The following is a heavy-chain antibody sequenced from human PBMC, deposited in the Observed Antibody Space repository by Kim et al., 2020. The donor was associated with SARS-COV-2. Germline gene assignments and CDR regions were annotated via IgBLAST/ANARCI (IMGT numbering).Heavy chain of an antibody. CDR2: ISSSGSTI. V-gene: IGHV3-48*03. J-gene: IGHJ6*02. CDR1: GFTFSSYE. Sequence: GGSLRLSCASSGFTFSSYEMNWVRQAPGKGLEWVSYISSSGSTIYYADSVKGRFTISRDNAKNSLYLQMNSLRAEDTAVYYCASTVTTGYYYYGMDVWGQGTTVTVSS. D-gene: IGHD4-4*01. CDR3: ASTVTTGYYYYGMDV.